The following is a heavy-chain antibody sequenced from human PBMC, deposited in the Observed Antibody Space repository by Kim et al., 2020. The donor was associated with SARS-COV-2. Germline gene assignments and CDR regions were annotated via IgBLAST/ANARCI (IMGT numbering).Heavy chain of an antibody. CDR2: ISYDGSNK. CDR1: GFTFSSYG. V-gene: IGHV3-30*18. J-gene: IGHJ4*02. Sequence: GGSLRLSCAASGFTFSSYGMHWVRQAPGKGLEWVAVISYDGSNKYYADSVKGRFTISRDNSKNTLYLQMNSLRAEDTAVYYCAKMTVVAGTSKDYWGQGTLVTVSS. CDR3: AKMTVVAGTSKDY. D-gene: IGHD6-19*01.